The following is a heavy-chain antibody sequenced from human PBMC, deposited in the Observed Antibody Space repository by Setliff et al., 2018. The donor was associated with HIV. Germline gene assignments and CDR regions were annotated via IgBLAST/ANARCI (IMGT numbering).Heavy chain of an antibody. J-gene: IGHJ6*03. V-gene: IGHV4-61*05. CDR1: GGSISSSSYY. CDR3: ARGGGTSSPIDYHYYIDV. CDR2: IYYSGST. D-gene: IGHD6-6*01. Sequence: PSETLSLTCTVSGGSISSSSYYWGWIRQPPGKGLEWIGYIYYSGSTNYNPSLKSRVTISVDTSNNQFSLKLSSVTAADTAVYYCARGGGTSSPIDYHYYIDVWGKGTTVTVSS.